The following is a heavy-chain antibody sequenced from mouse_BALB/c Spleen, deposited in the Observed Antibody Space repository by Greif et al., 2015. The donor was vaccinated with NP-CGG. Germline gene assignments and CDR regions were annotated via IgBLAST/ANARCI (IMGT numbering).Heavy chain of an antibody. J-gene: IGHJ4*01. CDR3: AISYYGSSYRNYYAMNY. V-gene: IGHV1S56*01. CDR2: IYPGDGST. Sequence: QVQLQQSGPELVKPGASVKMSCKAFGYTFTSYYIHWVKQRPGQGLEWIGWIYPGDGSTKYNEKFKGKTTLTADKSSSTAYMLLSSLTSEDSAIYFCAISYYGSSYRNYYAMNYWGQGTSVTVSS. CDR1: GYTFTSYY. D-gene: IGHD1-1*01.